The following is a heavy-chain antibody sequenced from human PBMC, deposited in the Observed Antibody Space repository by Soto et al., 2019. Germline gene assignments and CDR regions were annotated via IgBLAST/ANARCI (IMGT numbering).Heavy chain of an antibody. D-gene: IGHD3-10*01. J-gene: IGHJ3*02. CDR1: GVSISSYY. V-gene: IGHV4-59*08. CDR2: IYYSGST. CDR3: ARRYGLSAFDI. Sequence: SETLSLTCTVSGVSISSYYWSWIRQPPGKGLEWIGDIYYSGSTNYNPSLKSRVTISVDTSKNQFSLKLSSVTAADTAVYFCARRYGLSAFDIWGQGTMVTVSS.